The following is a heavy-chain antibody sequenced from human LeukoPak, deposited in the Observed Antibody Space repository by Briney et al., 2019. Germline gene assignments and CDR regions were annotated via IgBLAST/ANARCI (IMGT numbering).Heavy chain of an antibody. V-gene: IGHV4-4*08. D-gene: IGHD6-13*01. CDR1: GDSIKDYY. CDR3: ASHPLSMAAATDYFDY. J-gene: IGHJ4*02. Sequence: SETLSLTCTVSGDSIKDYYWSWIRQPPGKGLDLIGYIYSGSISYNPSLKSRVTISVDTSKNQFSLKLSSVTAADTAVYYCASHPLSMAAATDYFDYWGQGTLVTVSS. CDR2: IYSGSI.